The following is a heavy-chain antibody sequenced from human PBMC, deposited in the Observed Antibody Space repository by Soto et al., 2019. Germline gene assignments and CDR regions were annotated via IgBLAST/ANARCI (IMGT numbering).Heavy chain of an antibody. J-gene: IGHJ5*02. CDR3: TRDEGGSYDNWCNP. Sequence: EVQLVESGGGLVKRGGYLRLSCTFTFNSYSLNWVRQAPGKGLEWVSSISSGSAYIKYADSVKGRFTISRDNANNLLYLQMRSLKVDDTAVYYSTRDEGGSYDNWCNPWGQGTLVTVSS. V-gene: IGHV3-21*06. D-gene: IGHD1-26*01. CDR2: ISSGSAYI. CDR1: TFNSYS.